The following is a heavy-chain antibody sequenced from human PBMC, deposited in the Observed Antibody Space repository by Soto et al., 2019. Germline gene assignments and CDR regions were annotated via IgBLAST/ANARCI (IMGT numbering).Heavy chain of an antibody. D-gene: IGHD1-1*01. CDR3: ARGRYGDY. J-gene: IGHJ4*02. CDR2: ISARNGDT. CDR1: GYTFTSYG. Sequence: QVHLVQSGAEVKKPGASVKVSCKGSGYTFTSYGITWVRQAPGQGLEWMGWISARNGDTDYAQKLQGRVTVTRDTSTSTDYMVLRSLRSDDTAVYYCARGRYGDYWGQGALVTVSS. V-gene: IGHV1-18*01.